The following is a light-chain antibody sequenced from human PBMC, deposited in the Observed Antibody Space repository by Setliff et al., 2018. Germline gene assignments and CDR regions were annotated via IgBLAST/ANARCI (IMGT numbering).Light chain of an antibody. CDR2: DVG. CDR1: SSDVGAYRY. V-gene: IGLV2-14*03. Sequence: QSALTQPASVSGSPGQSITISCTGTSSDVGAYRYVSWYQQHPGKVPKLLIYDVGSRPSGISHRFSGPKSGNTASLTISGLQPEDEADYFCCSYRSDITLYVFGTGTKVTVL. CDR3: CSYRSDITLYV. J-gene: IGLJ1*01.